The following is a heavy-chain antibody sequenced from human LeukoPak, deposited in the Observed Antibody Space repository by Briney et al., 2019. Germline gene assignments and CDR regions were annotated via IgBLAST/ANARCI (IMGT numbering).Heavy chain of an antibody. J-gene: IGHJ4*02. V-gene: IGHV1-46*01. CDR2: ISPSGGST. Sequence: ASVKVSCKAFGYTFTSNYMHWVRQAPGQGPEWMGVISPSGGSTTYAQKFQGRVTLTRDMSTSTDYLELSSLRSEDTAVYYCARDPQRYYGSGSCDYWGQGTLVTVSS. D-gene: IGHD3-10*01. CDR1: GYTFTSNY. CDR3: ARDPQRYYGSGSCDY.